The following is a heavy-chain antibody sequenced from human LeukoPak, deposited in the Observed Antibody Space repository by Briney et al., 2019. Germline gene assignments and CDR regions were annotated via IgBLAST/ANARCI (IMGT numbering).Heavy chain of an antibody. Sequence: GGSLRLSCVDSGFTFSSYSMNWVRQAPGKGLEWVSSISRFNCYIHYADSVKGRFTISRDNAKNSLYLQMNSLRAEDTAVYYCSREEYSWSYYFDYWGQGTLVSVSS. D-gene: IGHD1-26*01. V-gene: IGHV3-21*01. CDR1: GFTFSSYS. J-gene: IGHJ4*02. CDR3: SREEYSWSYYFDY. CDR2: ISRFNCYI.